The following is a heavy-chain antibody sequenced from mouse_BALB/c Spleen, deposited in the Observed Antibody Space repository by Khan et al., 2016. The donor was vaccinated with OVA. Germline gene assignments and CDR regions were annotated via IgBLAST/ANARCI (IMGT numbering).Heavy chain of an antibody. CDR3: ATSYCYGYYFDY. D-gene: IGHD1-1*01. CDR1: GFTFTSYG. J-gene: IGHJ2*01. CDR2: ISSDSNTI. V-gene: IGHV5-17*02. Sequence: EVELVESGGGLVQSGGSRKLSCAASGFTFTSYGMHWIRQAPEKGLEWVAYISSDSNTIYYADTVKGRFTISRHNPKTTLFLQMTSLRSGDTAMCFCATSYCYGYYFDYWGQGTTLTVSS.